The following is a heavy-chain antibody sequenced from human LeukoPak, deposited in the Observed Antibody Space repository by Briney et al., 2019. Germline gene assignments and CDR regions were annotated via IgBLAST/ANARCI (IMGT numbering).Heavy chain of an antibody. J-gene: IGHJ4*02. CDR3: ARLKRIAGRSFDY. CDR2: IYHSGST. CDR1: GGSISSSFYY. Sequence: PSETLSLTCTVSGGSISSSFYYWGWIRQPPGKGLEWIGGIYHSGSTYYNPSLKSRVTISVDTSRNQFSLKLSSVTAADTAVYYCARLKRIAGRSFDYWGQGTLVTVSS. D-gene: IGHD6-6*01. V-gene: IGHV4-39*01.